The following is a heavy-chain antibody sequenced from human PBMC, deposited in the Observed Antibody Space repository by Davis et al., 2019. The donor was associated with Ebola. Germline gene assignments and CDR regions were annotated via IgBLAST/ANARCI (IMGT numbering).Heavy chain of an antibody. V-gene: IGHV4-39*01. D-gene: IGHD6-19*01. CDR2: IYYSGST. CDR1: GGSISSSSYY. CDR3: ARMRWLATSGWFDP. J-gene: IGHJ5*02. Sequence: SETLSLTCTVSGGSISSSSYYWGWIRQPPGKGLEWIGSIYYSGSTYYNPSLKSRVTISVDTSKNQFSLKLSSVTAADTAVYYCARMRWLATSGWFDPWGQGTLVTVSS.